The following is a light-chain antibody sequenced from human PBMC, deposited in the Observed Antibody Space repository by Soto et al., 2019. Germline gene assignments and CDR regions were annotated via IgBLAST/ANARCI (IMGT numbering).Light chain of an antibody. CDR1: SSDVGGYNY. J-gene: IGLJ1*01. CDR2: DVS. CDR3: CSYAGSYPFV. V-gene: IGLV2-11*01. Sequence: QSALTQPRSVSGSPGQSVTISCTGTSSDVGGYNYVSWYQQHPGRAPKLMIYDVSKRPSGVLDRFSGSKSGNTASLTVSGLQAEDEADHYCCSYAGSYPFVFGTGTKVTVL.